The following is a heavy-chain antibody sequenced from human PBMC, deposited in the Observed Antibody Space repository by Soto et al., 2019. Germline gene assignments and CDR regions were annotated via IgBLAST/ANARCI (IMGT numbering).Heavy chain of an antibody. Sequence: QVQLQESGPGLVKPSQTLSLTCTVSGGSISSGDYYWSWIRQPPGKGLEWIGYIYYSGSTYYNPSLKSRVTISVATSKNQFSLKLSSVTAADTAVYYCAREGQHYYDSSGYQGYFDYWGQGTLVTVSS. D-gene: IGHD3-22*01. V-gene: IGHV4-30-4*01. J-gene: IGHJ4*02. CDR3: AREGQHYYDSSGYQGYFDY. CDR1: GGSISSGDYY. CDR2: IYYSGST.